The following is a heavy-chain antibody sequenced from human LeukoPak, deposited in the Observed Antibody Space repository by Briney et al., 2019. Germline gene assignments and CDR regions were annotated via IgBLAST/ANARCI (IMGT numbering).Heavy chain of an antibody. CDR3: AKAATYVHWFDL. D-gene: IGHD1-26*01. CDR1: GFTFSSYA. Sequence: GGSLRHSCAASGFTFSSYAMRGVGQAPGKGLEGVSALRGSGGSTYSADPVKGRFTISRDNCKNTLYLQMNSLRAEDTAVYYCAKAATYVHWFDLWGQGTLVTVS. V-gene: IGHV3-23*01. J-gene: IGHJ5*02. CDR2: LRGSGGST.